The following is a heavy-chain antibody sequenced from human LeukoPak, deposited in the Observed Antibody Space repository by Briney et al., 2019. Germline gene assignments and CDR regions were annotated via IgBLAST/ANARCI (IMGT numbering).Heavy chain of an antibody. CDR1: EYTFVAYH. J-gene: IGHJ3*02. V-gene: IGHV1-2*02. CDR3: GRDLPADI. CDR2: INPNSGGT. Sequence: ASVKVSCKASEYTFVAYHMHWVRQAPGQGLEWMGWINPNSGGTNYAQKFQGRVTMTRDPSISPAYMGLIGRRSGDAAVYYCGRDLPADIWGQGTMVTVSS.